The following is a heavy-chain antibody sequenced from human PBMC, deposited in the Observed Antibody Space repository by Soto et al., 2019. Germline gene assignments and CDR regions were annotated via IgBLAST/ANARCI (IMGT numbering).Heavy chain of an antibody. J-gene: IGHJ6*02. D-gene: IGHD2-8*01. CDR1: GGTFSSYA. CDR2: IIPIFGTA. Sequence: SVKVSCKASGGTFSSYAISWVRQAPGQGLEWMGGIIPIFGTANYAQKFQGRVTITADGSTSTAYMELSSLRSEDTAVYYCARDYCTNGVCYTTTNGMDVWGQGTTVTVSS. CDR3: ARDYCTNGVCYTTTNGMDV. V-gene: IGHV1-69*13.